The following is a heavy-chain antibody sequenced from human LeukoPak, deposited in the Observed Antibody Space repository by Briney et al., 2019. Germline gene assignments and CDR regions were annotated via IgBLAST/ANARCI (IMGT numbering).Heavy chain of an antibody. CDR2: INVIFGTS. V-gene: IGHV1-69*01. D-gene: IGHD2-15*01. Sequence: SVKVSCKASGGTCRTYAINWVRQAPGQGLEWMGGINVIFGTSNYAQKFQGRVTISADESTSTAYVELSRLTSEDTAVYYCATHSVVVSPPEKRYWGQGTLLTVSS. CDR3: ATHSVVVSPPEKRY. CDR1: GGTCRTYA. J-gene: IGHJ4*02.